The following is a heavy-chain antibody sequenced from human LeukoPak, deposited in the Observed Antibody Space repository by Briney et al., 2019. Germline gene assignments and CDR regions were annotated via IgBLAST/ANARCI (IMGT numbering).Heavy chain of an antibody. D-gene: IGHD3-9*01. CDR3: AGGESPVFDMAPFDY. J-gene: IGHJ4*02. Sequence: SETLSLTCAVYGGSFSGYYWSWIRQPPGKGLEWIGEINHSGSTNYNPSLKSRVTISVDTSKNQFSLKLSSVTAADTAVYYCAGGESPVFDMAPFDYWGQGTLVTVSS. CDR1: GGSFSGYY. V-gene: IGHV4-34*01. CDR2: INHSGST.